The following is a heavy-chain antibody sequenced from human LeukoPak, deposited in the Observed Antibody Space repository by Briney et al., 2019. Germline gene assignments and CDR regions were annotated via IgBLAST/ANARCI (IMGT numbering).Heavy chain of an antibody. CDR1: GYTFTSDY. Sequence: ASVKVSCKASGYTFTSDYIHWVRQAPGQGLEWMGIIYPSGGTTNYEQKFQGRVTMTRDMSTSTVYMELSSLRSEDTAVYYCARAITIFGAAIPAYWGQGTLVTVSS. CDR2: IYPSGGTT. V-gene: IGHV1-46*01. D-gene: IGHD3-3*01. J-gene: IGHJ4*02. CDR3: ARAITIFGAAIPAY.